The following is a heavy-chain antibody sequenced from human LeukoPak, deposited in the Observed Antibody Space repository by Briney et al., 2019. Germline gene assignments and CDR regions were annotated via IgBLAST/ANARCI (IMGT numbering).Heavy chain of an antibody. D-gene: IGHD3-16*01. V-gene: IGHV3-74*01. CDR2: IHSDGYST. CDR1: GFTFSSYW. J-gene: IGHJ4*02. CDR3: AREWGAAFDY. Sequence: GGSLRLSCAASGFTFSSYWIHWVRQAPGQGLVWVSRIHSDGYSTTYADSVKGRFIISRDNAKNTLYLQMNSLRAEDTAVYYCAREWGAAFDYWGQGTLVTVSS.